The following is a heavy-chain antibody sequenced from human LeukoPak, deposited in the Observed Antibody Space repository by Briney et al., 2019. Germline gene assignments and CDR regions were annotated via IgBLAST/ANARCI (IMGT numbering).Heavy chain of an antibody. Sequence: PSETLSLTCTVSGGSISSYYWSWIRQPPGKGLEWIGYIYYSGSTNYNPSLKSRVTISVDTSKNQFSLKLSSVTAADTAVYYCARHTFSSSSWYTHFDYWGQGTLVTVSS. V-gene: IGHV4-59*08. D-gene: IGHD6-13*01. CDR3: ARHTFSSSSWYTHFDY. CDR2: IYYSGST. CDR1: GGSISSYY. J-gene: IGHJ4*02.